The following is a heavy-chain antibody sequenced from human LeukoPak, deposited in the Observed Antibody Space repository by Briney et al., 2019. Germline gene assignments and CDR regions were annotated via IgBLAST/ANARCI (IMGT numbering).Heavy chain of an antibody. D-gene: IGHD3-3*01. V-gene: IGHV4-30-4*08. CDR3: ARDFSTESYYDFWSGYYV. CDR1: GGSISSGDYY. J-gene: IGHJ4*02. CDR2: IYYSGST. Sequence: SQTLSLTCTVSGGSISSGDYYWSWIRQPPGKGLEWIGYIYYSGSTYYNPSLKSRVTISVDTSKNQFSLKLSSVTAADTAVYYCARDFSTESYYDFWSGYYVWGQGTLVTVSS.